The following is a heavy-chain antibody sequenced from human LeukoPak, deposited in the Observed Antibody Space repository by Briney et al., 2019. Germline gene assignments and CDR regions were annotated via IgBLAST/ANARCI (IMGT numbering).Heavy chain of an antibody. CDR2: IYYSGST. V-gene: IGHV4-59*01. CDR1: GGSISSYY. CDR3: ASHYYDSSGFDY. Sequence: PSETLSLTCTVSGGSISSYYWSWLRQPPGKGLEWIGYIYYSGSTNYNPSLKSRVTISVDTSKNQFSLKLSSVTAADTAVYYCASHYYDSSGFDYWGQGTLVTVSS. J-gene: IGHJ4*02. D-gene: IGHD3-22*01.